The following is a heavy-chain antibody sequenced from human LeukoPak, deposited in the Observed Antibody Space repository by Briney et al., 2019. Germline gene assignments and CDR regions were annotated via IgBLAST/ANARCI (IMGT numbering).Heavy chain of an antibody. CDR1: GGSIRSNY. CDR3: ARDSSGWYYFDY. CDR2: IYYSGST. D-gene: IGHD6-19*01. V-gene: IGHV4-59*01. J-gene: IGHJ4*02. Sequence: SETLSLTCTVSGGSIRSNYWSWIRQPPGKGPEWIGYIYYSGSTNYNPSLKSRVTISVDTSKNQFSLKLSSVTAADTAVYYCARDSSGWYYFDYWGQGTLVTVSS.